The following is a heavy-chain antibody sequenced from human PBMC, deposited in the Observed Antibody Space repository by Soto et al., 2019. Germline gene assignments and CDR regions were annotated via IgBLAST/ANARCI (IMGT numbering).Heavy chain of an antibody. Sequence: SETLSLTCTVSGGSISSSSYYWGWIRQPPGKGLEWIGSIYYSGSTYYNPSLKSRVTISVDTSKNQFSLKLSSVTAADTAVYYCARFAAPDYGDYGGTLYYFDYWGQGTLVTVSS. D-gene: IGHD4-17*01. J-gene: IGHJ4*02. CDR3: ARFAAPDYGDYGGTLYYFDY. V-gene: IGHV4-39*01. CDR2: IYYSGST. CDR1: GGSISSSSYY.